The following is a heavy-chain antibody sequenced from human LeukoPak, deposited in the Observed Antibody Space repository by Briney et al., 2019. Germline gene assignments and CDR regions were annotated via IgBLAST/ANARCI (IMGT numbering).Heavy chain of an antibody. Sequence: SETLSLTCTVSGGSISNDYWSWIRQPPGKGLEWIGYIYYTGSTNYNPSLKSRVSMSVDTSKNQFSLNLRPVTAADTAIYYCARDFSSSSSVYYYYYMDVWGKGTTVTVSS. CDR3: ARDFSSSSSVYYYYYMDV. CDR1: GGSISNDY. D-gene: IGHD6-6*01. CDR2: IYYTGST. J-gene: IGHJ6*03. V-gene: IGHV4-59*01.